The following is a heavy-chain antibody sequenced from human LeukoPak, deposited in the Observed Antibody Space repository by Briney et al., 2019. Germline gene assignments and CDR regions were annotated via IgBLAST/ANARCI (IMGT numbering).Heavy chain of an antibody. CDR2: IYYSGST. Sequence: SETLSLTCTVSGGSISSYYWSWIRQPPGKGLEWIGYIYYSGSTNYNPSLKSRVTISVDTSKNQFSLKLSSVTAADTAVYYCARGGGNYAVSSLRGVWHYWGQGTLVTVSS. D-gene: IGHD4-23*01. V-gene: IGHV4-59*12. CDR3: ARGGGNYAVSSLRGVWHY. CDR1: GGSISSYY. J-gene: IGHJ4*02.